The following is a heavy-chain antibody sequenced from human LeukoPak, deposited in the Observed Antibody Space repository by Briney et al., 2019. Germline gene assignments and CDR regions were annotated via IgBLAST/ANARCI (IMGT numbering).Heavy chain of an antibody. CDR3: ARRRLSSSWYPDYFDY. Sequence: GGSLRLSCAASGFTFSDYYMNWIRQAPGKGLEWVSYISTSGSTIYYADSVKGRFTISRDNAKNALYLQMNSLRAEDTAVYYCARRRLSSSWYPDYFDYWGQGTLVTVSS. D-gene: IGHD6-13*01. CDR1: GFTFSDYY. CDR2: ISTSGSTI. J-gene: IGHJ4*02. V-gene: IGHV3-11*04.